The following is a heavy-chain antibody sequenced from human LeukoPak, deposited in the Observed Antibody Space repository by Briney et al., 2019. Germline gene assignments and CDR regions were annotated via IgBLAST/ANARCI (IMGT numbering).Heavy chain of an antibody. CDR3: ARVGVLSSSWLLY. D-gene: IGHD6-13*01. J-gene: IGHJ4*02. V-gene: IGHV3-48*03. Sequence: GGSLRLSCAASVFTFRSYEMNWVRQAPGKGLEWVSSISCGGATIYYADSVKGRFTISSDNAQNSLYLQMNSLRAEHTAVYYCARVGVLSSSWLLYWGQGTLVTVSS. CDR1: VFTFRSYE. CDR2: ISCGGATI.